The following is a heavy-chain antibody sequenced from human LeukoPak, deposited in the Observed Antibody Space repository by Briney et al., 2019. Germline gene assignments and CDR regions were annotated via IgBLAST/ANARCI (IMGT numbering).Heavy chain of an antibody. J-gene: IGHJ4*02. D-gene: IGHD6-13*01. CDR1: GGSISSSKW. Sequence: PSGTLSLTCAVSGGSISSSKWWSWVRQPPGKGLEWIGEIYHTGSTNHNPSLKSRVTISVDKSKNQFSLKLNSVTAADTAVYYCARGGITSTGLFDYWGQGTLVTVSS. V-gene: IGHV4-4*02. CDR3: ARGGITSTGLFDY. CDR2: IYHTGST.